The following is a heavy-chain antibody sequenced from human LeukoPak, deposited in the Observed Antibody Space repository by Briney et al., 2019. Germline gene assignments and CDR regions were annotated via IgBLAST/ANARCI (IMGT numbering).Heavy chain of an antibody. Sequence: GGSLRLSCAASGFTFSSYAMGWVRQAPDKGLEWVSGIGGSADNTHYADSVKGRFTISRDRSRNTLDLQMNSLRAEDTAVYYCARTPTFYDVLTGYSNDYWGQGTLVTVSS. J-gene: IGHJ4*02. D-gene: IGHD3-9*01. CDR2: IGGSADNT. V-gene: IGHV3-23*01. CDR1: GFTFSSYA. CDR3: ARTPTFYDVLTGYSNDY.